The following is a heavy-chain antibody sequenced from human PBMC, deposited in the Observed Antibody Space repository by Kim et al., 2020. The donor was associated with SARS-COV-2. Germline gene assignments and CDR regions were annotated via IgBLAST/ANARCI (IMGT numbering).Heavy chain of an antibody. Sequence: GGSLRLACGASGCTFSRHLMDWVEQKEAEGMDWDRRINTVGSSTEQADSVKGRFTISRDNAKNTLSLHMNSLTVEDTAVYYCARGGTGNTYGYGDYWGQGTLVTVSS. CDR1: GCTFSRHL. J-gene: IGHJ4*02. CDR2: INTVGSST. CDR3: ARGGTGNTYGYGDY. V-gene: IGHV3-74*01. D-gene: IGHD5-18*01.